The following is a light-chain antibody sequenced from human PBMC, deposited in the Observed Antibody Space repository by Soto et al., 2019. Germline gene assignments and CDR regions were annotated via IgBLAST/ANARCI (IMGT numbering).Light chain of an antibody. J-gene: IGLJ2*01. CDR2: EVN. Sequence: QSVLTQPPSASGSPGQSVTISCTGSSSDVGAYNYVSWYQQHPGKAPKLLIYEVNKRPSGVPGRFSGSKSDNTASLTVSGLQGDDEADCYCSSYAGRNNFVVFGGGTKLTVL. CDR3: SSYAGRNNFVV. CDR1: SSDVGAYNY. V-gene: IGLV2-8*01.